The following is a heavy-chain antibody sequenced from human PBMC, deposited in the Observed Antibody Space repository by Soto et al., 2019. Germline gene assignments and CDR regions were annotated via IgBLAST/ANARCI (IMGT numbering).Heavy chain of an antibody. CDR2: IYYTGST. J-gene: IGHJ4*02. Sequence: QVQLQESGSGLVKPSETVSLTCTVSGGSISSFYWSWIRQPPGKGLEWIGYIYYTGSTNYNPSLKSPVTISVDTSKNQFSLKLSSVTAADTAVYYCARGRHWLDYWGQGTLVTVSS. D-gene: IGHD6-19*01. CDR3: ARGRHWLDY. CDR1: GGSISSFY. V-gene: IGHV4-59*01.